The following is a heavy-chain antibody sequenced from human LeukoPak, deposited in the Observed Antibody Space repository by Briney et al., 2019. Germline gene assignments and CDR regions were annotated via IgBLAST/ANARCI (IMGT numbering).Heavy chain of an antibody. CDR2: ISSSSSYI. D-gene: IGHD6-19*01. Sequence: PGGSLRLSCAASGFTFSSYSMNWVRQAPGKGLEWVSSISSSSSYIYYADSVKGRFTISRDNAKNSLYLQMNSLRAEDTAVYYCAKEEIDSSGWYYADYWGQGTLVTVSS. CDR1: GFTFSSYS. J-gene: IGHJ4*02. CDR3: AKEEIDSSGWYYADY. V-gene: IGHV3-21*04.